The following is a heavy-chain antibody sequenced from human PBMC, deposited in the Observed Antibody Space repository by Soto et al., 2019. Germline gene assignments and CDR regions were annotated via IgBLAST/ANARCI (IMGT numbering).Heavy chain of an antibody. D-gene: IGHD6-13*01. CDR1: GFTFSSYA. CDR3: ARDQAAGGTISRYFQD. Sequence: GGSLRLSCEASGFTFSSYAISWVRQAPGKGLEWVSGISGGGSTTYYADSVKGRFTISRDNSKNTLYLQLNSLRAEDTAVYYCARDQAAGGTISRYFQDWGQGTLVTVSS. V-gene: IGHV3-23*01. CDR2: ISGGGSTT. J-gene: IGHJ1*01.